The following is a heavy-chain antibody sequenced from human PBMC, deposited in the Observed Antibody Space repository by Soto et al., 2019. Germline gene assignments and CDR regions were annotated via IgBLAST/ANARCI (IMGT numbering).Heavy chain of an antibody. CDR3: ANLTYYYDSSGYPKPEYYFDY. CDR2: IIPIFGTA. D-gene: IGHD3-22*01. Sequence: GASVKVSCKASGGTFSSYAISWVRQAPGQGLEWMGGIIPIFGTANYAQKFQGRVTITADESTSTAYMELSSLRSEDTAVYYCANLTYYYDSSGYPKPEYYFDYWGQGTLVTVSS. V-gene: IGHV1-69*13. J-gene: IGHJ4*02. CDR1: GGTFSSYA.